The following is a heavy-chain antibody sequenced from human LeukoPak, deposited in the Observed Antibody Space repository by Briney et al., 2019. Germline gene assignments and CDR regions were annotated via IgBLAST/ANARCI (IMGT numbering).Heavy chain of an antibody. CDR1: GYTFTSYD. CDR2: IYPRDGST. Sequence: ASVKVSCKASGYTFTSYDINWVRQAPGQGLEWMGMIYPRDGSTSYARKFQGRVTVTRDTSTSTVHMELSGLRSEDTAVYYCARDQEGFDYWGQGTLVTVSS. V-gene: IGHV1-46*01. CDR3: ARDQEGFDY. J-gene: IGHJ4*02.